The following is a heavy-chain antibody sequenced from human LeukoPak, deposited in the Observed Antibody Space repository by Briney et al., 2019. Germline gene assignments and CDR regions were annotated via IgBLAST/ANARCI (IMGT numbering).Heavy chain of an antibody. CDR2: IYYSGST. D-gene: IGHD5-12*01. CDR1: GGSISSSSFY. CDR3: ARLPTITFFDY. J-gene: IGHJ4*02. V-gene: IGHV4-39*01. Sequence: SETLSLTCTVSGGSISSSSFYWGWIRQPPGRGLEWIGSIYYSGSTSYNPSLKSRVTISVDTSKNQFSLKLSSVTAADTAVYYCARLPTITFFDYWGQGTLVTVSS.